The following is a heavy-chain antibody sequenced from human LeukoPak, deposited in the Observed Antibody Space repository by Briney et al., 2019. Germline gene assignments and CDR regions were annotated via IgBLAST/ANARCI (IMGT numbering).Heavy chain of an antibody. V-gene: IGHV4-59*01. CDR3: ARGGYYGSGNDFRFDP. Sequence: PSETLSLTCTVSGGSISSYYWSWIRQSPGKGLECIGYIHYAGSTNYNPSLKSRVTISVETSKNQFSLKLKSVTAADTAVYYCARGGYYGSGNDFRFDPWGQGTLVTVSS. D-gene: IGHD3-10*01. CDR1: GGSISSYY. CDR2: IHYAGST. J-gene: IGHJ5*02.